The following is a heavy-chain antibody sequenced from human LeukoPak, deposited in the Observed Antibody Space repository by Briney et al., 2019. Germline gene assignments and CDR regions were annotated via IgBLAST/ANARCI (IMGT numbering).Heavy chain of an antibody. D-gene: IGHD3-3*01. Sequence: PSETLSLTCAVSGYSISSGYYWIWIRQLPGKGLECIGSLYYSDSIYYNPTLESRVTMSVDTSKNQFSLTVSFVTAADTAVYYCARQHDSSHYYYVDAWGTGTTVTVSS. CDR1: GYSISSGYY. J-gene: IGHJ6*03. CDR3: ARQHDSSHYYYVDA. V-gene: IGHV4-38-2*01. CDR2: LYYSDSI.